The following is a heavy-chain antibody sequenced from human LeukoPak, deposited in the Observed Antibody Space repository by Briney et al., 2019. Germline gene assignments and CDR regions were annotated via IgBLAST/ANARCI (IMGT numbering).Heavy chain of an antibody. CDR2: IYYSGST. CDR1: GGSISSSSYY. D-gene: IGHD4-23*01. CDR3: ARGPNAVTPGRNGYYYYYMDV. J-gene: IGHJ6*03. V-gene: IGHV4-39*07. Sequence: SETLSLTCTVSGGSISSSSYYWGWIRQPPGKGLEWIGRIYYSGSTYYNPSLKSRVTISVDTSKNQFSLKLSSVTAADTAVYYCARGPNAVTPGRNGYYYYYMDVWGKGTTVTVSS.